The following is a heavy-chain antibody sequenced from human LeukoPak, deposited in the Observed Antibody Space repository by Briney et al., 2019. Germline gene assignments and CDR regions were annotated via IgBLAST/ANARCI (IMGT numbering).Heavy chain of an antibody. D-gene: IGHD1-26*01. V-gene: IGHV1-69*05. CDR1: GGTFSSYA. Sequence: ASVKVSCKASGGTFSSYAISWLRQAPGQGLEWMGGIIPIFGTAHYAQKFQGRVTITTDESTSTAYMELSSLRSEDTAVYYCAAPVVGAFAFDIWGQGTMVTVSS. J-gene: IGHJ3*02. CDR3: AAPVVGAFAFDI. CDR2: IIPIFGTA.